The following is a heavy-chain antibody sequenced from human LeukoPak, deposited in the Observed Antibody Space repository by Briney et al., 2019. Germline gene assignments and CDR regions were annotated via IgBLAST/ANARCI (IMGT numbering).Heavy chain of an antibody. V-gene: IGHV4-30-2*01. Sequence: SETLSLTCTVSGGSISSGGYYWSWIRQPPGKGLEWIGYIYHSGSTYYNPSLKSRVTISVDRSKNQFSLQLNSVTPEDTAVYYCVRVKSGGSSRDYDYWGQGTLVTVSS. CDR2: IYHSGST. CDR1: GGSISSGGYY. J-gene: IGHJ4*02. D-gene: IGHD1-26*01. CDR3: VRVKSGGSSRDYDY.